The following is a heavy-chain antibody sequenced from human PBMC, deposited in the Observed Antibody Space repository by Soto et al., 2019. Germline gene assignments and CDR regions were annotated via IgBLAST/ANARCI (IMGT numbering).Heavy chain of an antibody. CDR3: APTGYDSSGYYFDY. CDR2: ICWNGDK. Sequence: SGPTLVNPTQTLTLTCTFAGFSLSTNGVGVGWIRQPPGKALEWLALICWNGDKRYSPSLKNRLTITKHTSKNQVVLTMTSMDPVDTAAYYCAPTGYDSSGYYFDYWGQGPLVTVSS. D-gene: IGHD3-22*01. V-gene: IGHV2-5*01. CDR1: GFSLSTNGVG. J-gene: IGHJ4*02.